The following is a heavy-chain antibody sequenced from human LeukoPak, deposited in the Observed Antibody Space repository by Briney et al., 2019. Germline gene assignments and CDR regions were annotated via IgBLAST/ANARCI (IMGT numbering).Heavy chain of an antibody. D-gene: IGHD2-8*02. CDR2: IKSKSDGGTT. V-gene: IGHV3-15*05. Sequence: PGGSLRLSCAASGFIFSNAWMSWVRQAPGKGLEWVGRIKSKSDGGTTDYGTPVKGRFSISRDDSKNTLYLQMDSLKTEDTAMYYCATDTGVVEILATTYWGQGTLVTVSS. CDR1: GFIFSNAW. J-gene: IGHJ4*02. CDR3: ATDTGVVEILATTY.